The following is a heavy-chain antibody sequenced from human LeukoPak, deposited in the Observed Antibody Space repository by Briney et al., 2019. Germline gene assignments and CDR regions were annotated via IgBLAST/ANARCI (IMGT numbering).Heavy chain of an antibody. CDR2: INAGNGNT. D-gene: IGHD2-8*01. CDR3: ARESVYGRRFDP. V-gene: IGHV1-3*01. Sequence: GASVKVSCTASGYTFTSCAVHWVRQAPGQRLEWMGWINAGNGNTKYSQKFQGRVTITRDTSASTGYMELSSLRSEDTAVYYCARESVYGRRFDPWGQGTLVTVSS. CDR1: GYTFTSCA. J-gene: IGHJ5*02.